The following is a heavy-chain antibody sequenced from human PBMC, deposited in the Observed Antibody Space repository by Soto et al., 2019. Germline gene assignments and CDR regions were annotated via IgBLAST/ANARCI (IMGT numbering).Heavy chain of an antibody. J-gene: IGHJ6*02. CDR3: AQNGPCTLAV. D-gene: IGHD1-1*01. CDR2: IHRTGST. V-gene: IGHV4-4*02. CDR1: GGSVGSDNW. Sequence: QVQLRESGPGLMKPSETLYLTCAVSGGSVGSDNWWNWVRQTPGKGLEWIGEIHRTGSTPYNPSLKSRVTISVAKSQNQCSLSLTSVTAADTAFYFCAQNGPCTLAVWGQGTTVTVSS.